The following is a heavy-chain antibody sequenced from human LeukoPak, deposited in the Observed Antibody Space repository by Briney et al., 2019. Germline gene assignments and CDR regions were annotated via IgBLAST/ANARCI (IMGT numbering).Heavy chain of an antibody. Sequence: SQTLSLTCAISGDSVSSDSAAWNWIRQSPSRGLEWLGRTYYRSKWYYDYALALKIRITINPDTSKNQFSLQLNSVTPEDTAVYFCARDPVGGSTIFDCWGQGTLVTVSS. CDR2: TYYRSKWYY. D-gene: IGHD1-26*01. CDR3: ARDPVGGSTIFDC. J-gene: IGHJ4*02. CDR1: GDSVSSDSAA. V-gene: IGHV6-1*01.